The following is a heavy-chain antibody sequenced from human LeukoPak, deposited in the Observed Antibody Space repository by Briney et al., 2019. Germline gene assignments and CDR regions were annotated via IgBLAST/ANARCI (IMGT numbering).Heavy chain of an antibody. CDR3: ARGLRLVPAAIRLNWFDP. CDR1: GFTFSSYS. J-gene: IGHJ5*02. D-gene: IGHD2-2*02. Sequence: GSLRLSCAASGFTFSSYSMNWIRQPPGKGLEWIGEINHSGSTNYNPSLKSRVTIPVDTSKNQFSLKLSSMTAADTAVYYCARGLRLVPAAIRLNWFDPWGQGTLVTVSS. V-gene: IGHV4-34*01. CDR2: INHSGST.